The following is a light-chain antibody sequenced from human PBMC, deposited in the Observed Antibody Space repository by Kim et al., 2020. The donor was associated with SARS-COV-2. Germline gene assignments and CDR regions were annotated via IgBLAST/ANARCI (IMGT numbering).Light chain of an antibody. CDR1: NIKTIN. Sequence: VALGQTARLTCGGNNIKTINVRWYRQKPGQAPVLVMYKDSKRPSGIPGRFSGSNAGNTATLTSTRAQAGDEADYYCQVWDSGTWVFGGGTQLTVL. CDR3: QVWDSGTWV. CDR2: KDS. V-gene: IGLV3-9*01. J-gene: IGLJ3*02.